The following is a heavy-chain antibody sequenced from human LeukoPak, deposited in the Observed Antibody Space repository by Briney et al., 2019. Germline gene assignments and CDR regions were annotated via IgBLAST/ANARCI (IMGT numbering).Heavy chain of an antibody. CDR3: ARIQYSGSYFDY. CDR1: AFIFSSYG. V-gene: IGHV3-30*02. Sequence: PGGSLRLSCAASAFIFSSYGMHWVRQAPGKGLKWVAFIRYDGSNKYYADSVKGRFTISRDNSKNTLYLQMNSLRAEDTAVYYCARIQYSGSYFDYWGQGTLVTVSS. CDR2: IRYDGSNK. J-gene: IGHJ4*02. D-gene: IGHD1-26*01.